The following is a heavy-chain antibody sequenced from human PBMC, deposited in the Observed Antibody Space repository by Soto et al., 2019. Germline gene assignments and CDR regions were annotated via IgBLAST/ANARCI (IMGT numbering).Heavy chain of an antibody. V-gene: IGHV1-18*01. CDR2: ISAYNGNT. CDR1: GYTFTSYG. Sequence: QVQLVQSGAEVKKPGGSVKVSCKASGYTFTSYGISWVRQAPGQGLEWMGWISAYNGNTTYAQKLQGRVTMTTDTPTSKAYMELRSMSYDHTAVYNSANVPGFSWVSWGQGPMVAVSS. J-gene: IGHJ1*01. CDR3: ANVPGFSWVS. D-gene: IGHD2-15*01.